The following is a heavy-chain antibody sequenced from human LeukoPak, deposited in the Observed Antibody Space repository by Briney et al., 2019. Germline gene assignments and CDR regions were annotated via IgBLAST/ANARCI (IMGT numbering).Heavy chain of an antibody. J-gene: IGHJ6*03. CDR3: ARAAGDRIAAAGTTYYYYYYYMDV. CDR2: INPNSGGT. Sequence: GASVKVSCKASGYTFTGYYMHWVRQAPGQGLEWMGWINPNSGGTNYAQKFQGRVTMTRDTSISTAYMELSRLRSDDTAVYYCARAAGDRIAAAGTTYYYYYYYMDVWGKGTTVTVSS. D-gene: IGHD6-13*01. CDR1: GYTFTGYY. V-gene: IGHV1-2*02.